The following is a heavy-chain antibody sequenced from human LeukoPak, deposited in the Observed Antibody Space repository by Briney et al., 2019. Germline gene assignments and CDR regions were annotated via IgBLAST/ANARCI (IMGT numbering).Heavy chain of an antibody. J-gene: IGHJ4*02. CDR3: AREPTDHKYYYDSSGYSAPQYYFDY. CDR1: GGSISSYY. D-gene: IGHD3-22*01. Sequence: SETLSLTCTVSGGSISSYYWSWIRQPAGKGLEWIGRIYTSGSTYYNPSLKSRVTISVDTSKNQFSLKLSSVTAADTAVYYCAREPTDHKYYYDSSGYSAPQYYFDYWGQGTLVTVSS. CDR2: IYTSGST. V-gene: IGHV4-4*07.